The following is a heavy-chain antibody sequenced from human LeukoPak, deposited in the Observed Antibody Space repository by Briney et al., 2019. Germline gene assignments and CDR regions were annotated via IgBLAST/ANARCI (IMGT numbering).Heavy chain of an antibody. V-gene: IGHV1-2*02. D-gene: IGHD6-25*01. J-gene: IGHJ4*02. CDR2: INPKNGGT. CDR3: VVSTQAAAIPAFDS. Sequence: GASVKVSCKASGYNFAHNIHWVRQASGQGHEFMGWINPKNGGTKYAQNFQGRVTMTRDTSISTVYMELSSLGSDDTAVYYCVVSTQAAAIPAFDSWGQGTLVTVSS. CDR1: GYNFAHN.